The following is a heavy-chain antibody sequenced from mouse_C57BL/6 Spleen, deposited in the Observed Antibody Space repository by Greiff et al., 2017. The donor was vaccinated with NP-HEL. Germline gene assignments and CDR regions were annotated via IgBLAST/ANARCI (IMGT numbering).Heavy chain of an antibody. Sequence: QVQLQQPGAELVKPGASVKLSCKASGYTFTSYWMTWVKQRPGQGLEWIGMIYPNSGSTNYNEKFKSKATLTVDTSSSTAYMQLSILTSEDSAVYYCARYGSSYGDPFDYWGQGTTLTVSS. D-gene: IGHD1-1*01. V-gene: IGHV1-64*01. CDR1: GYTFTSYW. CDR3: ARYGSSYGDPFDY. J-gene: IGHJ2*01. CDR2: IYPNSGST.